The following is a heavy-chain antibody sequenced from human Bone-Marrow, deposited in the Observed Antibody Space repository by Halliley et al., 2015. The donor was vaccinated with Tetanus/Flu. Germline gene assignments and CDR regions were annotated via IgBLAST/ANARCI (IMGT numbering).Heavy chain of an antibody. V-gene: IGHV4-4*02. CDR2: AYYSGST. CDR1: GDSIGITKW. D-gene: IGHD2-21*02. CDR3: AASPRSDWARGGTWFDP. Sequence: TLSLTCAVSGDSIGITKWWSWVRKPPGKGLEWIGEAYYSGSTNYNPSLKSRVDISVDKSKNQFSLKLTSMTAADTAVYYCAASPRSDWARGGTWFDPWGQGIQVIVSS. J-gene: IGHJ5*02.